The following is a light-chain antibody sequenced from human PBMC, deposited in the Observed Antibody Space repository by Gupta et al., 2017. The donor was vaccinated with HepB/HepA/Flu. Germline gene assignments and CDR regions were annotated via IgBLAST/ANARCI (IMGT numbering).Light chain of an antibody. CDR2: GKN. Sequence: SSELTQYPAVSVALGQTVRITCQGDSLRKYYATWYHQKPGQAPILVVYGKNNRPSGIPDRFSGSSSGNTASLTITGAQAEDEADYYCYSRDSSGNHGVFGGGTKLTVL. V-gene: IGLV3-19*01. CDR3: YSRDSSGNHGV. CDR1: SLRKYY. J-gene: IGLJ3*02.